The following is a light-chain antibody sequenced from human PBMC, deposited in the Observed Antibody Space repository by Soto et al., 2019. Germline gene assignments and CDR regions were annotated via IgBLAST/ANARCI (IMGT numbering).Light chain of an antibody. CDR2: DVS. CDR3: CSYAGSYTWV. J-gene: IGLJ3*02. V-gene: IGLV2-11*01. CDR1: SSDVGGYNY. Sequence: QSALTQPRSVSGSPGQSVTISCTGTSSDVGGYNYVSWYQQHPGKAPKLMIYDVSKRPSGLPDRFSGSKSGNTASLTLSGLQAEDEADYYCCSYAGSYTWVFGGGTKLPVL.